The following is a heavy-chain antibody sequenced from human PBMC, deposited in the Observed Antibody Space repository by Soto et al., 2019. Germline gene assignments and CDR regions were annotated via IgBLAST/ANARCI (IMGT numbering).Heavy chain of an antibody. CDR2: IYPGDSDT. D-gene: IGHD6-13*01. J-gene: IGHJ6*02. Sequence: GESLKISCKGSGYSFTSYWIGWVRQMPGKGLEWMGIIYPGDSDTRYSPSFQGQVTISADKSISTAYLQWSSLKASDTAMYYCARTAAAGKYYYGMDVWGQGTTVTVSS. CDR3: ARTAAAGKYYYGMDV. V-gene: IGHV5-51*01. CDR1: GYSFTSYW.